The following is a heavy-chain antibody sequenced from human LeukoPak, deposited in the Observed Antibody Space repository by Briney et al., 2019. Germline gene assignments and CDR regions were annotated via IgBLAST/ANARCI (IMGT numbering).Heavy chain of an antibody. CDR1: GGSISGYY. J-gene: IGHJ6*02. D-gene: IGHD3-16*01. Sequence: PSETLSLTCTVSGGSISGYYWSWIRQPPGKGLEWIGFIYYSESTNYNPSLKSRVTISADTSKNQFSLNLSSVTAADTAVYYCARHQSTFGVVSGGMDVWGQGTTVTVSS. CDR3: ARHQSTFGVVSGGMDV. V-gene: IGHV4-59*08. CDR2: IYYSEST.